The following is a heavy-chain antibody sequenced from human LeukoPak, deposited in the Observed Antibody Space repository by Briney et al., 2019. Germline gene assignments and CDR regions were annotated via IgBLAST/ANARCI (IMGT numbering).Heavy chain of an antibody. CDR3: ARASGNYYDSSGYYSPDFDY. CDR2: INAGNGNT. J-gene: IGHJ4*02. CDR1: GYTFTSYA. Sequence: ASVKVSCKASGYTFTSYAMHWVRQAPGQRLEWMGWINAGNGNTKYSQKFQGRVTITRDTSASTAYMELSSLRSEDTAVYYCARASGNYYDSSGYYSPDFDYWGQGTLVTVSS. D-gene: IGHD3-22*01. V-gene: IGHV1-3*01.